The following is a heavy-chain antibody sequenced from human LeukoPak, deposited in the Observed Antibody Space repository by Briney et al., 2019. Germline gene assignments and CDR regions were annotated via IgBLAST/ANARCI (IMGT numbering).Heavy chain of an antibody. V-gene: IGHV3-11*01. CDR2: ISSSGSTI. CDR1: GFTFSDYY. CDR3: ARKEKYNWFDP. J-gene: IGHJ5*02. Sequence: GGSLRLSCAASGFTFSDYYMSGIRQAPGKGLEGVSYISSSGSTIYYADSVKGRFTISRDNAKNSLYLQTNSLRAEDPAVYYCARKEKYNWFDPWGQGTLVTVSS.